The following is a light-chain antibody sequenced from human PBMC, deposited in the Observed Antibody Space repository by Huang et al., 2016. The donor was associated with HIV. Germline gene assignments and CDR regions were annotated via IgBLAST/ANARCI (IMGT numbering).Light chain of an antibody. CDR3: QQRKNWIA. CDR1: QNVGNS. CDR2: DAS. V-gene: IGKV3-11*01. J-gene: IGKJ4*01. Sequence: ETVLTQSPATLSLSPGDRATLSCRASQNVGNSLARYQQKRGRASRLLIYDASSSATGSPARCGGRGSGTDFTLTISGLEPEDVAVYYCQQRKNWIAFGGGTKVEMK.